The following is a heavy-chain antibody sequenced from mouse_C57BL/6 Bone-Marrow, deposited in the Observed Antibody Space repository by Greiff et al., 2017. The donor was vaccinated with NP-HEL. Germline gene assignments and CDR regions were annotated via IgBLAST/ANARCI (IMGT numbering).Heavy chain of an antibody. J-gene: IGHJ3*01. CDR3: ARGAY. Sequence: SGAELVKPGASVKISCKASGYEFSNYWMNWVKQRPGKGLEWIGLIYPGDGDTNYNGKFKDKATLTADKSSSTAYMQLSRLTSEDSAVYFCARGAYWGQGTLVTVSA. CDR1: GYEFSNYW. V-gene: IGHV1-80*01. CDR2: IYPGDGDT.